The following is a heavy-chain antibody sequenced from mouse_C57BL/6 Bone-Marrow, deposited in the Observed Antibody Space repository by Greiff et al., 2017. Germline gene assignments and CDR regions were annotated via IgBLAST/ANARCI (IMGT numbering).Heavy chain of an antibody. V-gene: IGHV1-59*01. CDR3: ARWVYYGYFYAMDY. D-gene: IGHD2-2*01. J-gene: IGHJ4*01. CDR1: GYTFTSYW. CDR2: IDPSDSYT. Sequence: VQLQQPGAELVRPGTSVKLSCKASGYTFTSYWMHWVKQRPGQGLEWIGVIDPSDSYTNYNQKFKGKATLTVDTSSSTAYMQLSSLTSEDSAVYYCARWVYYGYFYAMDYWGQGTSVTVSS.